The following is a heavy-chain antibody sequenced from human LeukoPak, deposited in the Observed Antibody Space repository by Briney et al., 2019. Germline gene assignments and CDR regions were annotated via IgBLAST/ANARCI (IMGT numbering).Heavy chain of an antibody. CDR3: ARSIAARPLYYFDY. CDR2: INHSGST. CDR1: GGSFSGYY. Sequence: SETLSLTCAVYGGSFSGYYWSWIRQPPGKGLEWIGEINHSGSTNYNPSLKSRVTISVDTSKNQFSLKLSSVTAADTAVYYCARSIAARPLYYFDYWGQGTLVTVSS. V-gene: IGHV4-34*01. J-gene: IGHJ4*02. D-gene: IGHD6-6*01.